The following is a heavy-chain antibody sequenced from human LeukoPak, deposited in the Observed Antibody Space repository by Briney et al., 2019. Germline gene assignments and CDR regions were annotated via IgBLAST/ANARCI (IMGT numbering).Heavy chain of an antibody. CDR2: IIPIFGIA. CDR1: GRTFSSYS. D-gene: IGHD4-23*01. CDR3: ARVVPPGNSGYLDY. V-gene: IGHV1-69*04. Sequence: SVKVSCKASGRTFSSYSMRWVRQAPGQGLEWMGRIIPIFGIAIYAQKFQGRVTITADKSTSTAYMELSSLRSEDTAVYYCARVVPPGNSGYLDYWGQGTLVSVSS. J-gene: IGHJ4*02.